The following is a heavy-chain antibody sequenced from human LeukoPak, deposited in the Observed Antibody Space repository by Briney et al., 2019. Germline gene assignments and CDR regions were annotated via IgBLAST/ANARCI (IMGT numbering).Heavy chain of an antibody. CDR3: ARADYGDSYPFDY. J-gene: IGHJ4*02. CDR1: GGSISGYY. V-gene: IGHV4-59*01. Sequence: ASQTRSLTCPVSGGSISGYYWSWIRQPPGKGLEWIGYISYSGSTNYNPSLKSRVTISVDTSKNQFSLKLSSVTAADTAVYYCARADYGDSYPFDYWGQGTLVTVSS. CDR2: ISYSGST. D-gene: IGHD4-17*01.